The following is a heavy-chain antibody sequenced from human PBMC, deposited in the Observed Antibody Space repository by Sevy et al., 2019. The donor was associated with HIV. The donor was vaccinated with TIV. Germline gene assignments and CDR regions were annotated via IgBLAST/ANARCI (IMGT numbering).Heavy chain of an antibody. J-gene: IGHJ4*02. CDR1: GFAFYDYS. V-gene: IGHV3-23*01. CDR2: LSFGCGKI. Sequence: GGSLILSCAASGFAFYDYSMSWICQAPGKGLEWVATLSFGCGKINYADSVKGRFTISRDNSKNSFYLQMDNLRVEDTALYYCAREGCTRPHDYWGQGTRVTVSS. D-gene: IGHD2-8*01. CDR3: AREGCTRPHDY.